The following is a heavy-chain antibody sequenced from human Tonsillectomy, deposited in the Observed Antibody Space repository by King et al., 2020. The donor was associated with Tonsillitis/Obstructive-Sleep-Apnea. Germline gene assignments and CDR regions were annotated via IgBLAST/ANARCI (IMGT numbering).Heavy chain of an antibody. CDR2: IGGGGGST. J-gene: IGHJ4*02. V-gene: IGHV3-23*04. Sequence: VQLVESGGGLVQPGGSLRLSCAASGFTFSSYAMNWVRQAPGKGLEWVSAIGGGGGSTYYADSVKGRFTISRDNSKNTLYLQMNSLRAGDTAVYYCATIMSSSATGYWGQGTLVTVSS. CDR1: GFTFSSYA. D-gene: IGHD2-15*01. CDR3: ATIMSSSATGY.